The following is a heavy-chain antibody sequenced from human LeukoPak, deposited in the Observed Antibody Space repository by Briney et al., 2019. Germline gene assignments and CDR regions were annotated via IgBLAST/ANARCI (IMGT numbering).Heavy chain of an antibody. CDR3: AKEGIDCSSTSCYSDY. V-gene: IGHV3-23*01. CDR1: GFAFSSYA. J-gene: IGHJ4*02. Sequence: GGSLRLSCAASGFAFSSYAMSWVSQAPGKGLEWVSAISGSGGSTYYADSVKGRFTISRDNSKNTLYLQMNSLRAEDTAVYYCAKEGIDCSSTSCYSDYWGQGTLVTVSS. D-gene: IGHD2-2*01. CDR2: ISGSGGST.